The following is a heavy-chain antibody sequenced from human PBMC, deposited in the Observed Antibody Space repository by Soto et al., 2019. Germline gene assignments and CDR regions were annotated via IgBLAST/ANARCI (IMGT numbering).Heavy chain of an antibody. CDR3: ARDWRTAGTTGWFDP. CDR1: GFTFSTHA. D-gene: IGHD6-13*01. J-gene: IGHJ5*02. CDR2: ISYDGTTK. V-gene: IGHV3-30-3*01. Sequence: QEQVVESGGGVVQPGRSLRRSCAASGFTFSTHAMHWVRQAPGRGLEWVAIISYDGTTKDYADSVKGRFTISRDNSKNAVYLQMNSLRSEDTALYYCARDWRTAGTTGWFDPWGQGTLVTVSS.